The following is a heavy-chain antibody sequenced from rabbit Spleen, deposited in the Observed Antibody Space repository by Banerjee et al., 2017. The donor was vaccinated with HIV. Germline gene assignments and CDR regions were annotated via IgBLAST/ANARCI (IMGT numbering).Heavy chain of an antibody. D-gene: IGHD1-1*01. CDR1: LSSFSNKAV. V-gene: IGHV1S45*01. CDR2: TNASTGTS. J-gene: IGHJ4*01. Sequence: QEQLEESGGGLVQPGGLPQPSCTASLSSFSNKAVMCWGRHAPGKGLERTACTNASTGTSVDACGAKGRFTFSKTSSTTVTLQMTSMTAADAASFCCARDVTGVIGWNFGWWGPGTLVTVS. CDR3: ARDVTGVIGWNFGW.